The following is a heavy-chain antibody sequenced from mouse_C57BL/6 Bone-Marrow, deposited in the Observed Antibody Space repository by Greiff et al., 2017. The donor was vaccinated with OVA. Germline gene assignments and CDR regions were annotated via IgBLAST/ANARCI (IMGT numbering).Heavy chain of an antibody. V-gene: IGHV5-4*01. CDR2: ISDGGSYT. CDR3: ARIYDYDGSFDY. D-gene: IGHD2-4*01. Sequence: EVQLVESGGGLVKPGGSLKLSCAASGFTFSSYAMSWVRQTPEKRLEWVATISDGGSYTYYPDNVKGRFTISRANAKNNLYLQMSHLKSEDTAMYYCARIYDYDGSFDYWGQGTTLTVS. J-gene: IGHJ2*01. CDR1: GFTFSSYA.